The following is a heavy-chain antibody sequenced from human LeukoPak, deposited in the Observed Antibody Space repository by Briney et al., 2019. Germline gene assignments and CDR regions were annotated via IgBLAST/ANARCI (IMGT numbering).Heavy chain of an antibody. CDR3: ARVSRGEYQLPGGY. D-gene: IGHD2-2*01. CDR1: GYTFTRYD. CDR2: INPNSGGT. V-gene: IGHV1-2*02. J-gene: IGHJ4*02. Sequence: GASVKVSCKASGYTFTRYDIHWVRQATGQGLEWMGWINPNSGGTNYAQKFQGRVTMTRDTSISTAYMELSRLRSDDTAVYYCARVSRGEYQLPGGYWGQGTLVTVSS.